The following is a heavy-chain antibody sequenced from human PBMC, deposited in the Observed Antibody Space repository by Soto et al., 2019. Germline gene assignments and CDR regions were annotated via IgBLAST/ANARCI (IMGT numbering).Heavy chain of an antibody. CDR3: ARDRHLEGYYYYGMDV. D-gene: IGHD1-1*01. V-gene: IGHV3-33*01. Sequence: PGGSLRLSCAASGFTFSSYGMHWVRQAPGKGLEWVAVIWYDGSNKYYADSVKGRFTISRDNSKNTLYLQMNSLRAEDTAVYYCARDRHLEGYYYYGMDVWGQGTTVTVSS. CDR1: GFTFSSYG. CDR2: IWYDGSNK. J-gene: IGHJ6*02.